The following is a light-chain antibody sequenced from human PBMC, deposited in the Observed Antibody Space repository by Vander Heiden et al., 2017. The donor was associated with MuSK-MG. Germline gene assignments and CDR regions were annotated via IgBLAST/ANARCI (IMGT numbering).Light chain of an antibody. Sequence: DIQMTQSPSSLSASVGDRVTITCRASQSISNYLNWYQQKEGKAPKLLIYAASTLQSGVPSRFSGSGSGTDFTLSISSLKPEDFATYYCQQSVTTPKTFGQGTKVEIK. CDR3: QQSVTTPKT. CDR2: AAS. J-gene: IGKJ1*01. CDR1: QSISNY. V-gene: IGKV1-39*01.